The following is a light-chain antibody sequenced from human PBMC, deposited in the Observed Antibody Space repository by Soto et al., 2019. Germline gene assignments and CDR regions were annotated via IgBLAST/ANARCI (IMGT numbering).Light chain of an antibody. J-gene: IGKJ4*01. V-gene: IGKV3-20*01. CDR3: QQYGSSPALT. Sequence: EVVLTQSPGTLSLSPGERATLSCRASQSISSSSLAWFQQKPGQSPRLLLYGASSRATGIPDRFSGSGSGTEFTLTISGLEPEDFAVYYCQQYGSSPALTFGGGTKVEIK. CDR1: QSISSSS. CDR2: GAS.